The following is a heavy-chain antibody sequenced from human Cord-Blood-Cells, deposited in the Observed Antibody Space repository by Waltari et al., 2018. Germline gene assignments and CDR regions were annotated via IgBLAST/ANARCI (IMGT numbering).Heavy chain of an antibody. CDR1: GFTFSSYA. D-gene: IGHD4-4*01. CDR3: AKADDYKYNWFDP. CDR2: IRGSGGRT. J-gene: IGHJ5*02. Sequence: EVQLLESGGGLVQPGGSLRLSCAASGFTFSSYAMSWVRQAPGKGLEWCSAIRGSGGRTYYADSVKGRFTMSRDNSKNTLYLQMNSLRAEDTAVYYCAKADDYKYNWFDPWGQGTLVTVSS. V-gene: IGHV3-23*01.